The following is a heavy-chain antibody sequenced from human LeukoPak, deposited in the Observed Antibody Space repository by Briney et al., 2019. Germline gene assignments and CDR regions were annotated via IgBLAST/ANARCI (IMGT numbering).Heavy chain of an antibody. CDR1: GFTVSTNY. D-gene: IGHD4-17*01. CDR3: GRGGGDYNPFDY. Sequence: GGSLRLSCAVSGFTVSTNYMSWVRQAPGKGLEWVPVMYSGGSTYYADSVKGRFTISRHNSKNTLYLEINSLRPDDTAVYYCGRGGGDYNPFDYWGQGTLVTVSS. J-gene: IGHJ4*02. V-gene: IGHV3-53*04. CDR2: MYSGGST.